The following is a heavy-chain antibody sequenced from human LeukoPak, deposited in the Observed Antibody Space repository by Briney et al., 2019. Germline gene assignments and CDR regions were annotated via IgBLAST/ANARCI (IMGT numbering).Heavy chain of an antibody. CDR1: GFTFSNFA. D-gene: IGHD2-2*01. CDR3: ATTLTYHDGDIVVVPAAMPRYFQH. Sequence: GGSLRLSCAASGFTFSNFAMTWVRQAPGKGLEWVSTLSGSGESTFSADSVKGRFTISRDNSRNTLYLQMNSLRPEDTAVYYCATTLTYHDGDIVVVPAAMPRYFQHWGQGTLVTVSS. V-gene: IGHV3-23*01. CDR2: LSGSGEST. J-gene: IGHJ1*01.